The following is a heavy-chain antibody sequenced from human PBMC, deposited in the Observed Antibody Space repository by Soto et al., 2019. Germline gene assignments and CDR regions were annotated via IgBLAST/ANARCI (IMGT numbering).Heavy chain of an antibody. CDR3: ARHAYDSSGYYGNAFDI. J-gene: IGHJ3*02. V-gene: IGHV5-51*01. CDR2: IYPGDSDT. Sequence: RGEPLKISCKGSGYSFTSYWIGWVRQMPGKGLEWMGIIYPGDSDTRYSPSFQGQVTISADKSISTAYLQWSSLKASDTAMYYCARHAYDSSGYYGNAFDIWGQGTMVTVSS. CDR1: GYSFTSYW. D-gene: IGHD3-22*01.